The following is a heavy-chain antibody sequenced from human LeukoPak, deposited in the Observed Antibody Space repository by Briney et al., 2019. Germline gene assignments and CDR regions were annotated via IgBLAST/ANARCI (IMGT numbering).Heavy chain of an antibody. J-gene: IGHJ6*03. CDR1: GYTFTSYG. CDR3: ARDWSPLDYYYYFMDV. CDR2: ISTYNGNT. D-gene: IGHD3-3*01. Sequence: GASVKVSCKASGYTFTSYGISWVRRAPGQGLEWMGWISTYNGNTNYVQKIQGRVTMTTDTSTSTAYMELRSLRSDDTAVYYCARDWSPLDYYYYFMDVWGKGTTVTVSS. V-gene: IGHV1-18*01.